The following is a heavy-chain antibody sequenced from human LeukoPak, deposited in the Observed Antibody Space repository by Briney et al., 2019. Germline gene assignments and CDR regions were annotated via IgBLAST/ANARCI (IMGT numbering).Heavy chain of an antibody. Sequence: GGSLRLSCAASGFTFSSYSMNWVRQAPGKGLEWVSSISSSSSYIYYADSVKGRFTISRDNAKNSLYLQMNSLRAEDTAVYYCARESYDFWSGPLYYYYGMDVWGQGTTVTVSS. J-gene: IGHJ6*02. CDR2: ISSSSSYI. D-gene: IGHD3-3*01. CDR3: ARESYDFWSGPLYYYYGMDV. CDR1: GFTFSSYS. V-gene: IGHV3-21*01.